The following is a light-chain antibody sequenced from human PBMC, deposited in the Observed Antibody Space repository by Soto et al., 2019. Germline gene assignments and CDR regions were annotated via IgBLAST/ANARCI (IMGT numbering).Light chain of an antibody. V-gene: IGLV2-14*01. Sequence: QSALTQPASVSGSPGQSITISCTGTSSDVGGYDYVSWYQQLPGKAPKLMIYDVNNRPSGVSNRFSGSKSGNTASLTISGLQAEDEADYYCSSYTGTSTFVFGGGTRSP. CDR2: DVN. J-gene: IGLJ1*01. CDR1: SSDVGGYDY. CDR3: SSYTGTSTFV.